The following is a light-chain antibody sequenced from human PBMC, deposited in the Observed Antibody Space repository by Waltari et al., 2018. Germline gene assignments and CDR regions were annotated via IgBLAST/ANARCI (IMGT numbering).Light chain of an antibody. Sequence: DIVLTQSPATLSLSPGERATLSCRASQDVGGFIAWHQQRPGQAPRLLIYDTSNRGSGIPTRFSGSGSGTDFTLTISSLEPEDFAHYYCQQRRNWPPTFGQGTSVE. CDR3: QQRRNWPPT. V-gene: IGKV3-11*01. CDR2: DTS. CDR1: QDVGGF. J-gene: IGKJ2*01.